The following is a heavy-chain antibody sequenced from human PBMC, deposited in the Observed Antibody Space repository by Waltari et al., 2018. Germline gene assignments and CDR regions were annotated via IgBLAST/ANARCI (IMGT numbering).Heavy chain of an antibody. J-gene: IGHJ4*02. D-gene: IGHD1-26*01. V-gene: IGHV3-23*01. Sequence: ELQLLESGGGLVQPGGSLRLSCAASGFTFSSYAMSWVRQAPGKGLEGVLAISGSGGSTYYADSVKGRFTISRDNSKNTLYLQMNSLRAEDTAVYYCAKGVGANPFDYWGQGTLVTVSS. CDR2: ISGSGGST. CDR1: GFTFSSYA. CDR3: AKGVGANPFDY.